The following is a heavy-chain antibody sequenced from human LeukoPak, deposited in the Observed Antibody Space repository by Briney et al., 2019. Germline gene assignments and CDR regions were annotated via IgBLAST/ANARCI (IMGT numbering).Heavy chain of an antibody. CDR3: ARHGGADYGDYVEAFDI. Sequence: SETLSLTCTVSGGSISSSSYYWGWIRQPPGEGLEWIGSIYYSGSTYYNPSLKSRVTISVDTSKNQFSLKLSSVTAADTAVYYCARHGGADYGDYVEAFDIWGQGTMVTVSS. D-gene: IGHD4-17*01. CDR1: GGSISSSSYY. V-gene: IGHV4-39*01. J-gene: IGHJ3*02. CDR2: IYYSGST.